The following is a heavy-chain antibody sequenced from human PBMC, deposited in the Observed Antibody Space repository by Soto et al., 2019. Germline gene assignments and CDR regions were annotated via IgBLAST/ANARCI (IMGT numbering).Heavy chain of an antibody. Sequence: PGGSLRLSCAASGFTFSSYSMNWVRQAPGKGLEWVSYISSSSSTIYYADSVKGRFTISRDNAKNSLYLQMNSLRDEDTAVYYCARDFRRITMVRGVSSFDYWGQGTLVTVSS. D-gene: IGHD3-10*01. J-gene: IGHJ4*02. CDR3: ARDFRRITMVRGVSSFDY. CDR1: GFTFSSYS. CDR2: ISSSSSTI. V-gene: IGHV3-48*02.